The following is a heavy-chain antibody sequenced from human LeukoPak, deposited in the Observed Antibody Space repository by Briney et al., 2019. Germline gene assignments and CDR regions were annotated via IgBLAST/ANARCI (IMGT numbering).Heavy chain of an antibody. CDR2: IHHSGNS. V-gene: IGHV4-59*02. CDR1: GASVTDYY. D-gene: IGHD7-27*01. J-gene: IGHJ5*02. Sequence: ETLSLTCTVSGASVTDYYWSWIRQSPGKGLEWISYIHHSGNSDYNPSLRSRVITSLDTSKNQFSLNLISVTAADTAVYYCTRGHWGLQSWSQGTLVTVSS. CDR3: TRGHWGLQS.